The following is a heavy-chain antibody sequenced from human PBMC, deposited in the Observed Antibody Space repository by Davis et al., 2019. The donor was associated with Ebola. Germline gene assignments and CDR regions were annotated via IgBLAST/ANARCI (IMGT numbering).Heavy chain of an antibody. Sequence: PSETLSLTCTVSGGSISGYYWSWIRQPPGKGLEWIGYIYYSGSTNSNPPLNSRVTISVDTSKNEFSLKMSSVTAADTAIYYCARTREFGYFDYWGQGTLVTVSS. CDR2: IYYSGST. D-gene: IGHD3-10*01. CDR1: GGSISGYY. J-gene: IGHJ4*02. CDR3: ARTREFGYFDY. V-gene: IGHV4-59*01.